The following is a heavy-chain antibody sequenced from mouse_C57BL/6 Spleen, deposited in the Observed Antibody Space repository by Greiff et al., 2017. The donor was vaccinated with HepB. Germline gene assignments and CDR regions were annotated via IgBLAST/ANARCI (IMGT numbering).Heavy chain of an antibody. V-gene: IGHV1-59*01. J-gene: IGHJ2*01. CDR3: ARSLSLPFFDY. Sequence: QVQLQQPGAELVRPGTSVKLSCKASGYTFTSYWMHWVKQRPGQGLEWIGVIDPSDSYTNYNQKFKGKATLTVDTSSSTAYMQLSSLTSEDSAVYYCARSLSLPFFDYGGQGTTLTVSS. CDR1: GYTFTSYW. D-gene: IGHD2-1*01. CDR2: IDPSDSYT.